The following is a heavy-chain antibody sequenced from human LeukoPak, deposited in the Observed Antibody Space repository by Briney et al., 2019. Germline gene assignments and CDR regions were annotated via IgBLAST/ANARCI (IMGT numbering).Heavy chain of an antibody. CDR2: ISGSGGST. CDR1: GFTFSSYA. J-gene: IGHJ4*02. D-gene: IGHD2-21*02. V-gene: IGHV3-23*01. Sequence: GGSLRLSCAASGFTFSSYAMSWVRQAPGKGLEWVSAISGSGGSTYYADSVKGRFTISRDNSKNTLYLQMNSLRAEDTAVYYCAKVGSIVVVTASDYWGQGTLVTVSS. CDR3: AKVGSIVVVTASDY.